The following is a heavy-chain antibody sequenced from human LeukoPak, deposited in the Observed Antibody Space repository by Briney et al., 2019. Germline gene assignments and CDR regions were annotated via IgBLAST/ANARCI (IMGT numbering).Heavy chain of an antibody. Sequence: SETLSLTCAVYGGSFSGYYWSWIRQPPGKGLEWNGEINHSGSTNYNPSLKSRVTISVDTSKNQFSLKLSSVTAADTAVYYCAREEYDSSGYYYGYWGQGTLVTVSS. J-gene: IGHJ4*02. CDR3: AREEYDSSGYYYGY. CDR2: INHSGST. V-gene: IGHV4-34*01. CDR1: GGSFSGYY. D-gene: IGHD3-22*01.